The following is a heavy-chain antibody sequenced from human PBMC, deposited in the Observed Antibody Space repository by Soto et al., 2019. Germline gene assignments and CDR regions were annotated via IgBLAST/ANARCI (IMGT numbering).Heavy chain of an antibody. Sequence: SVKVSCKASGGTFSSYAISWVRQAPGQGLEWMGGIIPIFGTANYAQKFQGRVTITADKSTSTAYMELSSLRSEDTAVYYCARANYYYGSGSYHHYYYGMDVWGQGTTVTVSS. J-gene: IGHJ6*02. CDR1: GGTFSSYA. D-gene: IGHD3-10*01. CDR3: ARANYYYGSGSYHHYYYGMDV. CDR2: IIPIFGTA. V-gene: IGHV1-69*06.